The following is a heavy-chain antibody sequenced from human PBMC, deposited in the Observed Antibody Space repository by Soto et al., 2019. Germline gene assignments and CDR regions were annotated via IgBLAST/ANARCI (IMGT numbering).Heavy chain of an antibody. Sequence: QVQLVESGGGVVQPGRSLRLSCAASGFTFSSYGMHWVRQAPGKGLEWVAVIWYDGSNKYYADSVKGRFTISRDNSKNKLYLQMNGLRAEDTAVYYCARARRNYYYYYGMDVWGQGTTVTVSS. J-gene: IGHJ6*02. CDR3: ARARRNYYYYYGMDV. CDR2: IWYDGSNK. V-gene: IGHV3-33*01. CDR1: GFTFSSYG.